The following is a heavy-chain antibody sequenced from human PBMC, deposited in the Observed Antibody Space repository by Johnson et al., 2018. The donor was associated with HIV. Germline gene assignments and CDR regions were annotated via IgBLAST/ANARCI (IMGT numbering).Heavy chain of an antibody. Sequence: VQLVESGGGVVQPAWSPRLSCAASQFTFSSYYMNCVRQAPGSGLELVGQVNPNGGSTYLIESGTDRFNTSRDNAKNTLNLQMNNLRAEDTAVYYCARDSGGYEFGDDAFDIWGQGPVVSVSS. V-gene: IGHV3-25*05. D-gene: IGHD3-10*01. CDR3: ARDSGGYEFGDDAFDI. CDR1: QFTFSSYY. CDR2: VNPNGGST. J-gene: IGHJ3*02.